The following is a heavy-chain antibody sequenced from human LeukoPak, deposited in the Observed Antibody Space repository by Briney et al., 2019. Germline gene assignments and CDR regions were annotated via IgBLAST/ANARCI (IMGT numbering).Heavy chain of an antibody. J-gene: IGHJ3*02. V-gene: IGHV4-59*01. CDR2: IYYSGST. CDR3: AREPYSSSWSNAFDI. Sequence: PSETLSLTCTVSGGSISSYYWSWIRQPPGKGLEWIGYIYYSGSTSYNPSLKSRVTISVDTSKSQFSLKLTSVSAADTAVYYCAREPYSSSWSNAFDIWGQGTMVTVSS. D-gene: IGHD6-13*01. CDR1: GGSISSYY.